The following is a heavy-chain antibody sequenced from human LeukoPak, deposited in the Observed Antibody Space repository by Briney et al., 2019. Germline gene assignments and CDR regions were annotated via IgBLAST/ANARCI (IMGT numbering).Heavy chain of an antibody. Sequence: SETLSLTCTVSGGSISSYYWSWIRQPPGKGLECIGYIYYSGSTNYNPSLKSRVTISVDTSKNQFSLKLSSVTAADTAVYYCARQIESGIAAAGTAWFDPWGQGTLVTVSS. CDR3: ARQIESGIAAAGTAWFDP. CDR2: IYYSGST. CDR1: GGSISSYY. D-gene: IGHD6-13*01. V-gene: IGHV4-59*08. J-gene: IGHJ5*02.